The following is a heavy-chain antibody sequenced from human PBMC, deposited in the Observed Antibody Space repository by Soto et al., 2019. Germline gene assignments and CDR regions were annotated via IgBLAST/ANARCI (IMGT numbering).Heavy chain of an antibody. J-gene: IGHJ5*02. D-gene: IGHD3-10*01. CDR1: GYTFTNYG. Sequence: ASVKVSCKASGYTFTNYGIGWVRQAPGQGLEWMGWINVYNGNTKYAQKVQGRVTMTTDTPTSTAYMELRSLRSDDTAVYYCARGVGSGSYYNQYNWFDPWGQGTLVTVSS. V-gene: IGHV1-18*01. CDR3: ARGVGSGSYYNQYNWFDP. CDR2: INVYNGNT.